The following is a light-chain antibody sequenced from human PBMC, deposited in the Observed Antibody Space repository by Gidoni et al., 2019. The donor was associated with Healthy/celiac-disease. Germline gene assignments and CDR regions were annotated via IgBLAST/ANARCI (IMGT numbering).Light chain of an antibody. V-gene: IGKV3-11*01. CDR1: QSVSSY. Sequence: EIVLSQPPATLSFSTGERATLSCRASQSVSSYLAWYQQKLGQAPRLLIYDASNRATGIPARFPGSGSRTDFTLTIHSIEPEDFAVYYCQQRSNWPPSTFGQGTQVEIK. J-gene: IGKJ1*01. CDR3: QQRSNWPPST. CDR2: DAS.